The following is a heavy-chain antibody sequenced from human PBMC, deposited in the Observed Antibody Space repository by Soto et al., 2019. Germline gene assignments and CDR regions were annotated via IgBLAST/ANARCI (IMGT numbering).Heavy chain of an antibody. Sequence: PSETLSLTCTVSGGSISSYYWSWIRQPPGKGLEWIGYIYYSGSTNYNPSLKSRVTISVDTSKNQFSLKLSSVTAADTAVYYCATIAGAGSAANFDYWGQGTLVTVSS. J-gene: IGHJ4*02. D-gene: IGHD3-10*01. V-gene: IGHV4-59*08. CDR3: ATIAGAGSAANFDY. CDR2: IYYSGST. CDR1: GGSISSYY.